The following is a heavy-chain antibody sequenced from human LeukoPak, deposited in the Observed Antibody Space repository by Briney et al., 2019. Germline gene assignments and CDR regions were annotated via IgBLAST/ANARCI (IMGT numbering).Heavy chain of an antibody. Sequence: GESLKISCKGSGYSFTSYWIGWVRQMPGKGLEWMGIIYPGDSDTRYSPSFQGQVTISADKSISTAYLQWSSLRASDTAMYYCARPSGGVTGWYGDAFDLWGQGTMVTVSS. V-gene: IGHV5-51*01. CDR3: ARPSGGVTGWYGDAFDL. CDR1: GYSFTSYW. D-gene: IGHD6-19*01. J-gene: IGHJ3*01. CDR2: IYPGDSDT.